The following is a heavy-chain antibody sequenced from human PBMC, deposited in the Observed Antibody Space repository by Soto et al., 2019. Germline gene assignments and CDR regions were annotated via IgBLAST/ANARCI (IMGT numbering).Heavy chain of an antibody. Sequence: EVQLVESGGGLGQPGGSLRLSCAASRFTFSSYGMNWVRQAPGKGLEWVSYISSSGSTTYYADSVKGRFTISRDNAKSSLYLQMNSLRAEDTAVYYCEKSLIGQWLYFDYWGQGTLVTVSS. CDR3: EKSLIGQWLYFDY. V-gene: IGHV3-48*03. CDR2: ISSSGSTT. D-gene: IGHD6-19*01. CDR1: RFTFSSYG. J-gene: IGHJ4*02.